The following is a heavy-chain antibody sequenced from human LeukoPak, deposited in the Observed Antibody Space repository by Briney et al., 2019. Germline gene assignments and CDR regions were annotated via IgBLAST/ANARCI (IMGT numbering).Heavy chain of an antibody. CDR2: MNPNSGNT. V-gene: IGHV1-8*01. CDR1: GYTFTSYD. D-gene: IGHD3-3*01. J-gene: IGHJ3*02. Sequence: ASVKVSCKASGYTFTSYDINWVRQATGQGLEWMGCMNPNSGNTGYAQKFQGRVTMTTNTSISTAYMEMSSLRSEDTAVYYCARSVGDAFDIWGQGTMVTVSS. CDR3: ARSVGDAFDI.